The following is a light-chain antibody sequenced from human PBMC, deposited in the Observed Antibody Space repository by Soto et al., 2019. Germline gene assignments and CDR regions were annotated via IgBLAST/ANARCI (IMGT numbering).Light chain of an antibody. Sequence: QSVLTQPPSVSGSPGQSVTISCTGTSSDIGGSSRVSWYQQPPGTAPKLVIYELSDRPSGVPDRFSGSKSGNTASLTISGLQAEDEADYYCTSFTSSYTYVFGXGTKVTVL. CDR1: SSDIGGSSR. CDR2: ELS. J-gene: IGLJ1*01. CDR3: TSFTSSYTYV. V-gene: IGLV2-18*02.